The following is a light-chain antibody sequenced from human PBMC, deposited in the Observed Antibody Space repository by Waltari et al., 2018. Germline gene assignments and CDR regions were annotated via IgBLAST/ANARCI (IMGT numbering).Light chain of an antibody. Sequence: QLVLTQSPSASASLGASVKLTCTLSSGHSSYAIAWHQQQPEKGPRYLMKLNSDGSHSKGDGIPDRFSGSGSGAERYLTISSRQSEDEADYYCQTWGTGIVVFGGGTKLTVL. CDR1: SGHSSYA. J-gene: IGLJ2*01. CDR2: LNSDGSH. CDR3: QTWGTGIVV. V-gene: IGLV4-69*01.